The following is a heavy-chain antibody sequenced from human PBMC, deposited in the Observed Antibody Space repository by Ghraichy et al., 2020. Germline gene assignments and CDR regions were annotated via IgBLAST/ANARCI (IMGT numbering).Heavy chain of an antibody. Sequence: GESLNISCAASGFTFSGYWMHWVRQAPGKGPVWVARIISDGSVTTYADSVKGRFTISRDNANNTLYLEMNSLTAEDTAVYYCVRAAVPSSNWFDPWGQGTLVTVSA. CDR2: IISDGSVT. V-gene: IGHV3-74*03. J-gene: IGHJ5*02. D-gene: IGHD6-25*01. CDR1: GFTFSGYW. CDR3: VRAAVPSSNWFDP.